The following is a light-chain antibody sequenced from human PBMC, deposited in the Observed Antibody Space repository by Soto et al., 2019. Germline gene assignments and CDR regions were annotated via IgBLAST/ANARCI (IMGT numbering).Light chain of an antibody. J-gene: IGKJ2*02. CDR3: QQRGKWPST. V-gene: IGKV3-15*01. Sequence: EIVMTQSPATLSVSPGGRATLSCRASQSVSSTLAWYQQKPGQAPRLLIYGASTRATGFPARFSGSGSGTEFTLTISSLQSEDFAVYYCQQRGKWPSTFGPGTKVEMK. CDR2: GAS. CDR1: QSVSST.